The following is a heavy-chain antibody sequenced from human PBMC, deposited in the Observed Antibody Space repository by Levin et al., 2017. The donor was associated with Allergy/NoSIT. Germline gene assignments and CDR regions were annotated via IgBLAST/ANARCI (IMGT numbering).Heavy chain of an antibody. CDR2: ISYDGSNK. CDR3: ARELAAAGMVLYYCYGMDV. Sequence: GGSLRLSCAASGFTFSSYAMHWVRQAPGKGLEWVAVISYDGSNKYYADSVKGRFTISRDNSKNTLYLQMNSLRAEDTAVYYCARELAAAGMVLYYCYGMDVWGQGTTVTVSS. D-gene: IGHD6-13*01. V-gene: IGHV3-30-3*01. CDR1: GFTFSSYA. J-gene: IGHJ6*02.